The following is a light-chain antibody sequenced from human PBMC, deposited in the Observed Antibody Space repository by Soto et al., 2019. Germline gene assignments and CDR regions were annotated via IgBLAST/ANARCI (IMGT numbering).Light chain of an antibody. CDR3: SSYTSSSTVV. CDR1: SSDVGGYNY. J-gene: IGLJ2*01. Sequence: QSVLTQPASVSGSPGQSITISCTGTSSDVGGYNYVSWYQQHPGKAPKRMIYDVSNRPSGVSNRFSGSKSGNTASLTISGLQAEDAADYYCSSYTSSSTVVFGGGTQLTVL. CDR2: DVS. V-gene: IGLV2-14*01.